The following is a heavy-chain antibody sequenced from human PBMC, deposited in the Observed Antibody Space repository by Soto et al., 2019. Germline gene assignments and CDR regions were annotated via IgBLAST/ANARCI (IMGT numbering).Heavy chain of an antibody. V-gene: IGHV4-61*01. Sequence: SETLSLTCTVSGGAVSSRSNYWSWIRQPPGKGLEWIGHIYYTGTSNYNPSLKSRVTISVDTSKKQFSLKLSSVSAADTAVYYFARDLSLPVDLGGYYYYGMDCWGQGATVTVSS. CDR3: ARDLSLPVDLGGYYYYGMDC. D-gene: IGHD3-16*01. CDR2: IYYTGTS. J-gene: IGHJ6*01. CDR1: GGAVSSRSNY.